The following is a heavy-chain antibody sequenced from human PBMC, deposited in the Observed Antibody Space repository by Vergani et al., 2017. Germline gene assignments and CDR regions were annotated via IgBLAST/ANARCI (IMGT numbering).Heavy chain of an antibody. Sequence: EVQLVESGGGLVQPGGSLRLSCAASGFTVSSNYMSWVRQAPGKGLEWVSVIYSGGSTYYADSVKGRFTISRHNSKNTLYLQMNSLRAEDTAVYYCATATVKGGSPLLDYWGQGTLVTVSS. J-gene: IGHJ4*02. CDR2: IYSGGST. CDR1: GFTVSSNY. D-gene: IGHD2-15*01. V-gene: IGHV3-53*04. CDR3: ATATVKGGSPLLDY.